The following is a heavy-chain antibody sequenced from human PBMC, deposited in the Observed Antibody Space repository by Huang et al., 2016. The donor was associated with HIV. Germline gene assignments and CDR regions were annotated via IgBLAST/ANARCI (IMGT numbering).Heavy chain of an antibody. CDR3: ARKGRDDFWSGYPDY. CDR1: GFTCSDYY. J-gene: IGHJ4*02. CDR2: SSSTGNTI. V-gene: IGHV3-11*04. D-gene: IGHD3-3*01. Sequence: QVQLVESGGGLVKPGGSLRLSCAASGFTCSDYYMRWSRQDPGKGLEWVSYSSSTGNTIYYPDSVKGRFTISRDNAKNSLFLQMNSLRAEDTAIYYCARKGRDDFWSGYPDYWGQGTLVTVSS.